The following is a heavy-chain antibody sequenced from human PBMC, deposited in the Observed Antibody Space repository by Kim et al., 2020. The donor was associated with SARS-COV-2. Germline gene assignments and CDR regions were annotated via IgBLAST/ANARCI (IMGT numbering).Heavy chain of an antibody. CDR3: ARWAVVTAMDFDL. CDR2: ISSSSSYI. D-gene: IGHD2-21*02. CDR1: GFTFSSYS. Sequence: GGSLRLSCAASGFTFSSYSMNWVRQAPGKGLEWVSSISSSSSYIYYADSMKGRFTISRDNAKNSLYLQMNSLRAEDTAVYYCARWAVVTAMDFDLWGRGTLVTVSS. V-gene: IGHV3-21*01. J-gene: IGHJ2*01.